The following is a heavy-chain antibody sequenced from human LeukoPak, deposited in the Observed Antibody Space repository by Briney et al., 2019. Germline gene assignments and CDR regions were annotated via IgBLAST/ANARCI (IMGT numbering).Heavy chain of an antibody. D-gene: IGHD1-26*01. J-gene: IGHJ4*02. Sequence: PGGSLRLSCAASEFSVGSNYMTWVRQAPGKGLEWVSLIYSGGSTYYADSVKGRFTISRDNSKNTLYLQMNSLRAEDTAVYYCARDSGSYYGMGHWGQGTLVTVSS. V-gene: IGHV3-66*01. CDR3: ARDSGSYYGMGH. CDR1: EFSVGSNY. CDR2: IYSGGST.